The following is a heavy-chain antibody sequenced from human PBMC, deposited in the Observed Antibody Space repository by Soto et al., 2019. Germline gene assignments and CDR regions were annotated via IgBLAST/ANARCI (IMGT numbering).Heavy chain of an antibody. CDR2: IYHSGST. J-gene: IGHJ4*02. CDR1: GGSISSGGYS. V-gene: IGHV4-30-2*01. D-gene: IGHD3-10*01. Sequence: QLQLQESGSGLVKPSQTLSLTCAVSGGSISSGGYSSSWMRQPPGKGLEWIGYIYHSGSTYYNPPRQSQASISVDRSKNQFSLKLSSVTAADTAVYYCATARYYASASRTSYYFDYWGQGTLVTVSS. CDR3: ATARYYASASRTSYYFDY.